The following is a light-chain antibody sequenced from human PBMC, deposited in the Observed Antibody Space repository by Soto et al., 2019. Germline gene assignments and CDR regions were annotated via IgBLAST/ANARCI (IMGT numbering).Light chain of an antibody. Sequence: EIGMTQSPAIVSLSPGDTATLSCRASPSVTTKLPWYQQRPCQTPRLLIYNASTRYTAVPARFSGGGSVTEFSLTIISLQSDDVGVYYCHQYNTWPPRFTFGPGTKVDIK. CDR2: NAS. CDR1: PSVTTK. CDR3: HQYNTWPPRFT. V-gene: IGKV3-15*01. J-gene: IGKJ3*01.